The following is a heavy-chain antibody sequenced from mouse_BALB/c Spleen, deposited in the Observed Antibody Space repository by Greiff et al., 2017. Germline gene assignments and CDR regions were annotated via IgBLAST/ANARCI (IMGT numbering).Heavy chain of an antibody. CDR1: GFTFSDYY. J-gene: IGHJ3*01. CDR3: ARDPSYYDYAWFAY. V-gene: IGHV5-4*02. Sequence: EVQRVESGGGLVKPGGSLKLSCAASGFTFSDYYMYWVRQTPEKRLEWVATISDGGSYTYYPDSVKGRFTISRDNAKNNLYLQMSSLKSEDTAMYYCARDPSYYDYAWFAYWGQGTLVTVSA. CDR2: ISDGGSYT. D-gene: IGHD2-4*01.